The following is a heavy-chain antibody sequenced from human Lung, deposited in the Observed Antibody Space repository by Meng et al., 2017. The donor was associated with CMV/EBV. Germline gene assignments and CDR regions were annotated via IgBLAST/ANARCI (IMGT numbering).Heavy chain of an antibody. Sequence: GGSLRLSCVASGSTFNTYWMTWVRQAPGKGLEWVAGIKPDGSDKYYVDSVKGRFTISRDNAKNSLYLQMDSLRAEDTAVYYCVTYYYNWGQGTLVTVSS. D-gene: IGHD2/OR15-2a*01. CDR3: VTYYYN. J-gene: IGHJ4*02. CDR2: IKPDGSDK. CDR1: GSTFNTYW. V-gene: IGHV3-7*01.